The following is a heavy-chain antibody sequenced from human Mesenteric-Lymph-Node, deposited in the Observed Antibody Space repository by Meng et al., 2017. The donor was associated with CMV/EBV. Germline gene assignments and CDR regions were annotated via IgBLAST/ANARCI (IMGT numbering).Heavy chain of an antibody. J-gene: IGHJ4*02. CDR2: IRLYNGKT. CDR1: GYSFTTYG. Sequence: ASVKVSCKTSGYSFTTYGLTWVRQAPGEGLEWMGWIRLYNGKTNFAQKFQGRLTMTTDTFTSTVYMELSSLRSEDTAVYYCASELMFDYWGQGTLVTVSS. D-gene: IGHD2-8*01. V-gene: IGHV1-18*01. CDR3: ASELMFDY.